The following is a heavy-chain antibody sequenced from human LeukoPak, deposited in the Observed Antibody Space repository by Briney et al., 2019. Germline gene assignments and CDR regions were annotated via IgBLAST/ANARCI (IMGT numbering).Heavy chain of an antibody. CDR3: ARDLRGSPMDV. V-gene: IGHV4-31*03. CDR2: IYYNGRT. CDR1: GDSINSGYH. J-gene: IGHJ6*03. D-gene: IGHD1-26*01. Sequence: SQTLSLTCTVSGDSINSGYHWSWIRQQPGKGLEWLGNIYYNGRTYYKTSLKSRIIISVDMSKNQISLQLSSVTAADTAVYYCARDLRGSPMDVWGKGTPVAVSS.